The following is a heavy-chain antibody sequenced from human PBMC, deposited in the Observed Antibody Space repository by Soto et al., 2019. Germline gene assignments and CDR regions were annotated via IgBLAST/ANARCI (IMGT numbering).Heavy chain of an antibody. V-gene: IGHV3-30-3*01. CDR3: ARDLSRDGYNYRDY. CDR1: GFTFSSYA. D-gene: IGHD5-12*01. Sequence: GGSLRLSCAASGFTFSSYAMHWVRQAPGKGLEWVAVISYDGSNKYYADSVKGRFTISRDNSKNTLYLQMNSLRAEDTAVYYCARDLSRDGYNYRDYWGQGTLVTVSS. J-gene: IGHJ4*02. CDR2: ISYDGSNK.